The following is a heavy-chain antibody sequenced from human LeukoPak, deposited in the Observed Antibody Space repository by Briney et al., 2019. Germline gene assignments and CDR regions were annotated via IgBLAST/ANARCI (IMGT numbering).Heavy chain of an antibody. D-gene: IGHD1-26*01. J-gene: IGHJ3*02. V-gene: IGHV1-69*06. CDR2: IIPIFGTA. CDR1: GGTFSSYA. CDR3: ARLAVGATLSAFDI. Sequence: SVTVSCKASGGTFSSYAISWVRQAPGQGLEWMGGIIPIFGTANYAQKFQGRVTITADKSTSTAYMELSSLRSEDTAVYYCARLAVGATLSAFDIWGQGTMVTVSS.